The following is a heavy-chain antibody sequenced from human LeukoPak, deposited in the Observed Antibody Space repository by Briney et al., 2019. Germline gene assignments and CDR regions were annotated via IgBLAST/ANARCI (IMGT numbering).Heavy chain of an antibody. Sequence: PGGSLRLSCAASGFTFSSYWMSWVRQASGKGLEWVGRIRSKANSYATAYAASVKGRFTISRDDSKNTAYLQMNSLKTEDTAVYYCTFIQLWSSAFDIWGQGTMVTVSS. CDR3: TFIQLWSSAFDI. D-gene: IGHD5-18*01. CDR2: IRSKANSYAT. J-gene: IGHJ3*02. V-gene: IGHV3-73*01. CDR1: GFTFSSYW.